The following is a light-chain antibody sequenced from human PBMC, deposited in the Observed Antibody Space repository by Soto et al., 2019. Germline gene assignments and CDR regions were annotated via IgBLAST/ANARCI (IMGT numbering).Light chain of an antibody. CDR2: DTS. J-gene: IGKJ2*01. CDR3: QQSGSSPRT. CDR1: QSVSNVY. Sequence: EIVLTQSPCTLSLSPGDRATLSCRASQSVSNVYLAWYQQKPGQAPRLLIYDTSNRATGIPDRFSGSGSGTEFTLTISRLEPEDFAVYYCQQSGSSPRTFGQGTKLEIK. V-gene: IGKV3-20*01.